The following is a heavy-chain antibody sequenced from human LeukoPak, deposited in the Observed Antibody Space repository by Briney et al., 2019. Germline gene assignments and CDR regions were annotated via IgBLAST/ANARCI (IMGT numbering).Heavy chain of an antibody. CDR2: IGWDSDSK. Sequence: PGGSLRLSCAASGFTFKEYTMHWVRQVPGKGLEWVSVIGWDSDSKYYLESMKGRFTISRDNSKNSLYLQMDSLRPEDTAFYYCAKDRSRSYSSFDAWGQGTLVAVSS. CDR3: AKDRSRSYSSFDA. CDR1: GFTFKEYT. V-gene: IGHV3-43*01. D-gene: IGHD6-13*01. J-gene: IGHJ4*02.